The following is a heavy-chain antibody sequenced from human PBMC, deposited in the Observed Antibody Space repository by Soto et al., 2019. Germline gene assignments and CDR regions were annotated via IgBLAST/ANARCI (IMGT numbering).Heavy chain of an antibody. Sequence: QVQLVQSGAEVKKPGASVKVSCEASGYTFTSAGISWVRQAPGQGLEWMGWIGGYSGDTYYAQNFQDRVTITTDTSTNTAYMELRSLRSDDTAIYYCARDGRGNWNAIPFDIWGQGTTVTVSS. V-gene: IGHV1-18*01. CDR1: GYTFTSAG. J-gene: IGHJ3*02. CDR2: IGGYSGDT. D-gene: IGHD1-1*01. CDR3: ARDGRGNWNAIPFDI.